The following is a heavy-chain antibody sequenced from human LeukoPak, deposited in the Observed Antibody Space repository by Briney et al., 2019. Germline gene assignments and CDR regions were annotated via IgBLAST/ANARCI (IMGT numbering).Heavy chain of an antibody. CDR2: IKQDGSEK. V-gene: IGHV3-7*04. CDR3: ARRGLEFFDY. Sequence: GGSLRLTCAASGFTFTNYWLTWVRQAPGKGLEWVANIKQDGSEKYYVDSVKGRFTISRDNAKNSLYLQMNSLRAEDTAIYYCARRGLEFFDYWGEGPVVTVSS. CDR1: GFTFTNYW. J-gene: IGHJ4*02.